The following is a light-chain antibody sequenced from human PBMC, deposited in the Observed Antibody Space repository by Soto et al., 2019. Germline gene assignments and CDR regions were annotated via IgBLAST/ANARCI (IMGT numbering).Light chain of an antibody. CDR2: EGS. Sequence: QSALTQPASVSGSPGQSITISCTGTSSDVGNYNLVSWYQQHPGKAPKLMIYEGSKRPSGVSNRFSGSKYGNTASLTISGLQAEDEADYYCCSYAGSSTFVVFGGGTQLTVL. V-gene: IGLV2-23*03. CDR1: SSDVGNYNL. CDR3: CSYAGSSTFVV. J-gene: IGLJ2*01.